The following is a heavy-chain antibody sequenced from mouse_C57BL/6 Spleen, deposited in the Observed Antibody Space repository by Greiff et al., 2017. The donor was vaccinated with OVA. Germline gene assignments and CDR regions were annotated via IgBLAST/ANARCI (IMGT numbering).Heavy chain of an antibody. CDR3: ARSGLGRRGDFDY. D-gene: IGHD4-1*01. V-gene: IGHV1-18*01. Sequence: VQLQQSGPELVKPGASVKIPCKASGYTFTDYNMDWVKQSHGKSLEWIGDINPNNGGTIYNQKFKGKATLTVDKSSSTAYMELRSLTSEDTAVYYCARSGLGRRGDFDYWGQGTTLTVSS. J-gene: IGHJ2*01. CDR2: INPNNGGT. CDR1: GYTFTDYN.